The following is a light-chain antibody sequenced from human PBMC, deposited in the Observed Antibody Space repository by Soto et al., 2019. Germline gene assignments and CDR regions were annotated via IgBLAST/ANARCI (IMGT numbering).Light chain of an antibody. CDR3: TSYAGTKNDVV. J-gene: IGLJ2*01. V-gene: IGLV2-8*01. Sequence: QSALTQPPSASGSPGQSVTISCTGTSSDVGGYNYVSWYQQHPGKAPKLMIYEVSKRPSGVPDRFSGSKSGNTASLTVSGLQAEDEADYYCTSYAGTKNDVVFGGGTKV. CDR1: SSDVGGYNY. CDR2: EVS.